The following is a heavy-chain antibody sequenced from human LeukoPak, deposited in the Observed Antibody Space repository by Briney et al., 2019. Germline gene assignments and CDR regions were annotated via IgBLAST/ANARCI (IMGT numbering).Heavy chain of an antibody. CDR1: GFTFSSYA. CDR2: ISGSGGST. Sequence: GGSLRLSCEAYGFTFSSYAMSWVRQSPGKGLERVSAISGSGGSTYYADSVKGRFTISRDNSKNTLYLQMNSLRAEDTALYYCAKDRYYDFWSGYYIGDNWGQGTLVTVSS. D-gene: IGHD3-3*01. CDR3: AKDRYYDFWSGYYIGDN. J-gene: IGHJ4*02. V-gene: IGHV3-23*01.